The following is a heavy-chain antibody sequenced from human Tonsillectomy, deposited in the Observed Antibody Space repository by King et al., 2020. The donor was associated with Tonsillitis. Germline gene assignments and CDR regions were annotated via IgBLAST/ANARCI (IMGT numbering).Heavy chain of an antibody. CDR3: ARDGGNYYGSGTLFDH. CDR1: VFTFSTYW. V-gene: IGHV3-7*03. D-gene: IGHD3-10*01. J-gene: IGHJ4*02. CDR2: IKEDGSEK. Sequence: RSCAASVFTFSTYWMPWVRPAPGKGLEWVANIKEDGSEKYYVDSVQGRLTISRDNAKNSVYLQMNSLRSEDTAVYYCARDGGNYYGSGTLFDHWGQGTLVTVSS.